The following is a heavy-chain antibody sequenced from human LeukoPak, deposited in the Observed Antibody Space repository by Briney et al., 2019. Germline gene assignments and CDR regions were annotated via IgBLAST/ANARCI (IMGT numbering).Heavy chain of an antibody. Sequence: SETLSLTCTVSGDSISSGDYYWSWIRQPPGKGLEWIGYIYYSGSTNYNPSLKSRVTISVDTSKNQFSLKLSSVTAADTAVYYCARVLYSSSFYYYYYMDVWGKGTTVTISS. CDR2: IYYSGST. J-gene: IGHJ6*03. CDR1: GDSISSGDYY. D-gene: IGHD6-13*01. V-gene: IGHV4-61*08. CDR3: ARVLYSSSFYYYYYMDV.